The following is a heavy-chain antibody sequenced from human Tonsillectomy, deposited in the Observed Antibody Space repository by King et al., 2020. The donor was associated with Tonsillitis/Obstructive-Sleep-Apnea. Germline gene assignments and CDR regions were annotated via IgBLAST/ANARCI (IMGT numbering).Heavy chain of an antibody. V-gene: IGHV4-31*03. CDR2: IYDRGST. Sequence: VQLQESGPGLVKPSQTLSLTCTVSGGSISSGGYYWSWIRQHPGKGLEWIGDIYDRGSTYYNPSLKSRVTIAVDTSKNQFSLKLSSVTAADTAVYYCATRLDTAMVTHFDSWGPGPLVTVSS. CDR1: GGSISSGGYY. D-gene: IGHD5-18*01. J-gene: IGHJ4*02. CDR3: ATRLDTAMVTHFDS.